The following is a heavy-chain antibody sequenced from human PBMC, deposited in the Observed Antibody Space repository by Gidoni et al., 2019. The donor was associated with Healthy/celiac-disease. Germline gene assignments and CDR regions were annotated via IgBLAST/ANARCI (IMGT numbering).Heavy chain of an antibody. CDR1: GFTFSSYA. Sequence: QVQLVESGGGVVQPGRSLRLSCAASGFTFSSYAMHWVRQAPGKGLEWVAVISYDGSNKYYADSVKGRFTISRDNSKNTLYLQMNSLRAEDTAVYYCANPPEVSSDYWGQGTLVTVSS. V-gene: IGHV3-30-3*01. J-gene: IGHJ4*02. D-gene: IGHD6-6*01. CDR2: ISYDGSNK. CDR3: ANPPEVSSDY.